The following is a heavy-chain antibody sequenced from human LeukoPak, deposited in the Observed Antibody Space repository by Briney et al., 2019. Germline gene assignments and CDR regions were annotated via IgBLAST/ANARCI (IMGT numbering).Heavy chain of an antibody. D-gene: IGHD1-26*01. Sequence: KTSETLSLTCTVSGASVGSAGYYWSWIRQPPGGGLEWIGYIYYIWNTNYNPSLKSRVTMSLDPSENQFSLKLNSVTAADTAVYYCARTQSQSGSYRYYFGYWGQGTLVTVSS. CDR1: GASVGSAGYY. CDR2: IYYIWNT. V-gene: IGHV4-61*08. CDR3: ARTQSQSGSYRYYFGY. J-gene: IGHJ4*02.